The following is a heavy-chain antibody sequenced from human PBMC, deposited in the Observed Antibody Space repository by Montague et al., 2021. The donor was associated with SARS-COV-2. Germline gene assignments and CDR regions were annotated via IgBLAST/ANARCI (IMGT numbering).Heavy chain of an antibody. CDR1: GASVTSTNW. Sequence: SETLSLTCGVSGASVTSTNWWSWVRQPTGKGLEWIGEIYHTGNTNYSPSLKNRVSISLDKSKNQLSLRLNSVTAADTAVYHCASPKEGSGYYRPFDYWGQGILVTVSS. V-gene: IGHV4-4*02. D-gene: IGHD3-22*01. CDR2: IYHTGNT. CDR3: ASPKEGSGYYRPFDY. J-gene: IGHJ4*02.